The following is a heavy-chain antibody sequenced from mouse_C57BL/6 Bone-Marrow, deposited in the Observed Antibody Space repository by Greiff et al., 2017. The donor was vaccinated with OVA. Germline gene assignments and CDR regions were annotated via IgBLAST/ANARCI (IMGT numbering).Heavy chain of an antibody. CDR2: SRNKANDYTT. V-gene: IGHV7-1*01. D-gene: IGHD2-4*01. Sequence: EVKLVESGGGLVQSGRSLRLSCATSGFTFSDFYMEWVRQAPGKGLEWIAASRNKANDYTTEYSASVKGRFIVSRDTSQSILYLQMNALRAEDTAIYYCARDAWDDYDGVFAYWGQGTLVTVSA. CDR1: GFTFSDFY. J-gene: IGHJ3*01. CDR3: ARDAWDDYDGVFAY.